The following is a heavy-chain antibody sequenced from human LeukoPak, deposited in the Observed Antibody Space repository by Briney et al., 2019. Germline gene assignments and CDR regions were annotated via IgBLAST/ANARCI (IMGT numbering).Heavy chain of an antibody. CDR2: ISSSSSYI. Sequence: PGGSLRLSCAASGFTFSSYSMNWVRQAPGKGLEWVSSISSSSSYIYYADSVKGRFTISRDNAKNSLYLQMNSLRAEDTAVYYCARDLPPVLYDFWSGYYYYYYYGMDVWGQGTTVTVSS. V-gene: IGHV3-21*01. J-gene: IGHJ6*02. CDR1: GFTFSSYS. CDR3: ARDLPPVLYDFWSGYYYYYYYGMDV. D-gene: IGHD3-3*01.